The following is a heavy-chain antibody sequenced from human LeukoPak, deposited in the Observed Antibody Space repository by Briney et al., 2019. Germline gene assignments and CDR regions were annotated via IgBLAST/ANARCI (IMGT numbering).Heavy chain of an antibody. V-gene: IGHV4-59*01. J-gene: IGHJ4*02. CDR1: GGSISSYY. D-gene: IGHD3-3*01. CDR3: ARQQRFWFDY. CDR2: IYYSGST. Sequence: PSETLSLTCTVSGGSISSYYWSWIRQPSGKGLEWIGYIYYSGSTNYNPSLKSRVTISVDTSKNQFSLKLSSVTAADTAVYYCARQQRFWFDYWGQGTLVTVSS.